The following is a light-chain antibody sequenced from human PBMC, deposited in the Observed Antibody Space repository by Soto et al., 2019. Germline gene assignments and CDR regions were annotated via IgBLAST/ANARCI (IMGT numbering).Light chain of an antibody. CDR3: QQYHDWPRT. Sequence: ELVMTQSPATLSVSPGERATLSCRASQSVSSNFAWYQQRPAQAPRLLLYDVSTRATGVPTRFSGRGSGTEFTLTISRLQSEDFAVYYCQQYHDWPRTFGGGTRV. V-gene: IGKV3D-15*01. J-gene: IGKJ4*01. CDR1: QSVSSN. CDR2: DVS.